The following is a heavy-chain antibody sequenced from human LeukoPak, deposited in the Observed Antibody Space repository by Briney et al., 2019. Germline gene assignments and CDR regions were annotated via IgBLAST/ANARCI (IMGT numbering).Heavy chain of an antibody. V-gene: IGHV1-69*05. CDR3: ARGGIEYSSSSAFDY. CDR2: IIPIFGTA. J-gene: IGHJ4*02. Sequence: GASVKVSYKASGGTFSSYAISWVRQAPGQGLEWMGGIIPIFGTANYAQKFQGRVTITTDESTSTAYMELSSLRSEDTAVYYCARGGIEYSSSSAFDYWGQGTLVTVSS. CDR1: GGTFSSYA. D-gene: IGHD6-6*01.